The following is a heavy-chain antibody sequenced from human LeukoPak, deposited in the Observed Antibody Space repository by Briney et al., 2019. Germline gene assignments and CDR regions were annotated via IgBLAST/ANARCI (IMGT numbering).Heavy chain of an antibody. Sequence: ASVKVSCKTSGYKFNVYDILWVRQAPGHGLDYVGWISTYTGRANYAQKFQGRVSMITDTSTSTAYLELTNLTSSDTGLYYCARADGNNSWTKALAVWGLGTMVTVAS. CDR3: ARADGNNSWTKALAV. J-gene: IGHJ3*01. CDR2: ISTYTGRA. V-gene: IGHV1-18*01. CDR1: GYKFNVYD. D-gene: IGHD1-1*01.